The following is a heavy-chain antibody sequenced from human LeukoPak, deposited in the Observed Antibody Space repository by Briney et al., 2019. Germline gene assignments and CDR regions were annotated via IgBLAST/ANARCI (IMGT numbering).Heavy chain of an antibody. Sequence: SETLSLTCTVSGGSISSSSYYWGWIRQPPGKGLEWIGRIYTSGSTNYNPSLKSRVTMSVDTSKNQFSLKLSSVTAADTAVYYCARLGKIHGMDVWGQGTTVTVSS. CDR3: ARLGKIHGMDV. V-gene: IGHV4-39*07. CDR2: IYTSGST. CDR1: GGSISSSSYY. J-gene: IGHJ6*02. D-gene: IGHD4-23*01.